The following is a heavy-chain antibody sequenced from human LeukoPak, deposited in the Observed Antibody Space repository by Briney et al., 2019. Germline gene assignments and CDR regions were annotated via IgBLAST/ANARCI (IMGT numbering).Heavy chain of an antibody. J-gene: IGHJ4*02. D-gene: IGHD5-24*01. V-gene: IGHV3-30*18. CDR3: AKEQGRDGSFDY. CDR2: ISFDGSDE. CDR1: GFTFSSYG. Sequence: TGGSLRLSCAASGFTFSSYGMHWVRQTPGKGLEWVAVISFDGSDEYYEDSVKGRFTISRDNSKNTLYLQMNSLRPEDTAVYYCAKEQGRDGSFDYWGQGTLVTVSS.